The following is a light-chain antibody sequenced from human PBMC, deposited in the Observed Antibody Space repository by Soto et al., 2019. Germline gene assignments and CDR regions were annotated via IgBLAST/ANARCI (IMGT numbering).Light chain of an antibody. V-gene: IGKV3-20*01. Sequence: EIVLTQSPATLSLSPGERATLSCRASQSVIRYLAWYQQRPGQAPRLLIYGASSRATGIPGRFSGSGSGTDFTLTISRLEPEDFAVYYCQQYGSSPQVTFGQGTRLEIK. J-gene: IGKJ5*01. CDR2: GAS. CDR3: QQYGSSPQVT. CDR1: QSVIRY.